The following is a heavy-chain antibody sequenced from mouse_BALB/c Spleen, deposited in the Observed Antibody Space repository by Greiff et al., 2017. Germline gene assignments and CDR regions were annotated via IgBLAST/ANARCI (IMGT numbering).Heavy chain of an antibody. V-gene: IGHV5-12-1*01. CDR3: ARLIYYDYDEVFAY. J-gene: IGHJ3*01. CDR1: GFAFSSYD. Sequence: EVQLVESGGGLVKPGGSLKLSCAASGFAFSSYDMSWVRQTPEKRLEWVAYISSGGGSTYYPDTVKGRFTISRDNAKNTLYLQMSSLKSEDTAMYYCARLIYYDYDEVFAYWGQGTLVTVSA. CDR2: ISSGGGST. D-gene: IGHD2-4*01.